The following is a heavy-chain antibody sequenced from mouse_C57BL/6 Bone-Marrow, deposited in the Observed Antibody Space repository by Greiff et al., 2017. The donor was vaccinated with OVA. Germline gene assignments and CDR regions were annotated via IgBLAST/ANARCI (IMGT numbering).Heavy chain of an antibody. V-gene: IGHV1-63*01. CDR2: IYPGGGYT. D-gene: IGHD4-1*01. CDR3: ARGNWDDYFDY. J-gene: IGHJ2*01. Sequence: QVQLQQSGAELVRPGTSVKMSCTASGYTFTNYWIGWAKQRPGHGLEWIGDIYPGGGYTNYTEKFKGKATLTADKSSSTAYMQFSSLTSEDSAIYYCARGNWDDYFDYWGQGTTLTVSS. CDR1: GYTFTNYW.